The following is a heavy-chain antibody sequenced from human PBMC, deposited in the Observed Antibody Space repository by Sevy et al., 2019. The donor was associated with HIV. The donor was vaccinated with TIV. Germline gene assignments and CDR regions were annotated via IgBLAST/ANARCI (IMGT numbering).Heavy chain of an antibody. Sequence: GGSLRLSCAASGFTFSDYYMSWIRQAPGKGLEWVSYISSSSSYTNNADSVKGRSTITRDNTKNSLYLQMNSLRADDTAGYYGARCDSSGYYGEDYYYYYMDVWGKGTTVTVSS. J-gene: IGHJ6*03. V-gene: IGHV3-11*06. D-gene: IGHD3-22*01. CDR1: GFTFSDYY. CDR3: ARCDSSGYYGEDYYYYYMDV. CDR2: ISSSSSYT.